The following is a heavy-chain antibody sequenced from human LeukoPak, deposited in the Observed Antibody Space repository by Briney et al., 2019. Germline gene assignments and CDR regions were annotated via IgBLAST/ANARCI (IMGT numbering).Heavy chain of an antibody. CDR2: IIPILGIA. Sequence: SVKVSCKASGGTFSSYAISWVRQAPGQGLEWMGRIIPILGIANYAQKFQGRVTMTTDTSTSTAYMELRSLRSDDTAVYYCARYSLSFSSSWHYYFDYWGQGTLVTVSS. V-gene: IGHV1-69*04. J-gene: IGHJ4*02. CDR1: GGTFSSYA. D-gene: IGHD6-13*01. CDR3: ARYSLSFSSSWHYYFDY.